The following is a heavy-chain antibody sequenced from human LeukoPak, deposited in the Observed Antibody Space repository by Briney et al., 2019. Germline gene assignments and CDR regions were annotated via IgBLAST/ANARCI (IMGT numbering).Heavy chain of an antibody. CDR1: GGSISSGGYY. CDR2: IYYSGST. V-gene: IGHV4-30-4*08. D-gene: IGHD3-10*01. Sequence: SETLSLTCTVSGGSISSGGYYWSWIRQHPGKGLEWIGYIYYSGSTYYNPSLKSRVTISVDTAKNQFSLKLSSVTAADTAVYYCARVLATVRGVIGWFDPWGQGTLVTVSS. CDR3: ARVLATVRGVIGWFDP. J-gene: IGHJ5*02.